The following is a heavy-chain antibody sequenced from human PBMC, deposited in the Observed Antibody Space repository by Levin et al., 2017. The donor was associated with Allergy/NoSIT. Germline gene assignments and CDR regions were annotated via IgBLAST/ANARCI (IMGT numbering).Heavy chain of an antibody. CDR3: ARTVVVVPAALPSGSRGGHYYGMDV. CDR2: IDWDDDK. CDR1: GFSLSTSGMC. D-gene: IGHD2-2*01. Sequence: SGPTLVKPTQTLTLTCTFSGFSLSTSGMCVSWIRQPPGKALEWLALIDWDDDKYYSTSLKTRLTISKDTSKNQVVLTMTNMDPVDTATYYCARTVVVVPAALPSGSRGGHYYGMDVWGQGTTVTVSS. J-gene: IGHJ6*02. V-gene: IGHV2-70*01.